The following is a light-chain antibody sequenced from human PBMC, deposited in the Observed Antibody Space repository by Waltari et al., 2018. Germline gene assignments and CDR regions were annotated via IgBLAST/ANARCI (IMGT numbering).Light chain of an antibody. V-gene: IGKV3-20*01. CDR1: QYVSSSY. CDR2: GAS. J-gene: IGKJ3*01. CDR3: LQYGSPPFT. Sequence: EIVLTQSPGTLSLSPGERATLSCRPSQYVSSSYLAWYQQKPGQAPRLLIYGASCRAAGIPERVSGSGSGTDFTLTISRLEPEDFAVVYCLQYGSPPFTFGPGTKVEIK.